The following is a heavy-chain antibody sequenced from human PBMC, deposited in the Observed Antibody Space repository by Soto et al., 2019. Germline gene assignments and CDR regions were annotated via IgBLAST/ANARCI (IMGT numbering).Heavy chain of an antibody. D-gene: IGHD6-19*01. Sequence: QVQLVQSGAEVKKSGASMKVSCKASGYTFTNYGVAWVRRAPGQGLEWMGWISGNNGDTKYAQNLQNRVTMTADTSTNTAYMEVRSLRSDDTGVYYCGRGGLAVSGTYDYWGQGTLVTVSS. CDR2: ISGNNGDT. J-gene: IGHJ4*02. CDR3: GRGGLAVSGTYDY. CDR1: GYTFTNYG. V-gene: IGHV1-18*01.